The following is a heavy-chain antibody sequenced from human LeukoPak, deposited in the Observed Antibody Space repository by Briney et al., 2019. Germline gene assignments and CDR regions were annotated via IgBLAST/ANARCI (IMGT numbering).Heavy chain of an antibody. Sequence: GGSLRLSCSTSGFTFSNFVMQWVRQTPGKGLEYVSVISTDGSQYYPDSVKGRFTIFRDNSKSTLYLQMNSLRPEDTAIYYCAKNDGNIWQPHSWGQGTLVTVSS. J-gene: IGHJ4*02. CDR3: AKNDGNIWQPHS. CDR1: GFTFSNFV. V-gene: IGHV3-64D*06. CDR2: ISTDGSQ.